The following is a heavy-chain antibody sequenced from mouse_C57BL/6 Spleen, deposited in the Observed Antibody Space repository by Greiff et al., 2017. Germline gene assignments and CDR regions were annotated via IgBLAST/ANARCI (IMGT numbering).Heavy chain of an antibody. Sequence: EVMLVESGGGLVKPGGSLKLSCAASGFTFSSYAMSWVRQTPEKRLEWVATISDGGSYTYYPDNVKGRFTISRDNAKNNLYLQMSHLKSEDTAMYYCARANWDVTGFAYWGQGTLVTVSA. CDR1: GFTFSSYA. CDR2: ISDGGSYT. CDR3: ARANWDVTGFAY. J-gene: IGHJ3*01. D-gene: IGHD4-1*01. V-gene: IGHV5-4*03.